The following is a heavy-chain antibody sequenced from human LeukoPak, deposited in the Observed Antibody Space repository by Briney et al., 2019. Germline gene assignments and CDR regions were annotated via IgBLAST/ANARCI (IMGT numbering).Heavy chain of an antibody. CDR2: IYSGDRA. D-gene: IGHD3-22*01. V-gene: IGHV3-66*01. CDR3: GRGTLIVGYFDY. Sequence: PGESLRLSCAASGITFRSNYMNWVRQAPGKGLEWVSVIYSGDRAYYSESVKDRFTISRNNSKNTLYLQMNGLRAEDTAVYFCGRGTLIVGYFDYWGQGTLVTVSS. CDR1: GITFRSNY. J-gene: IGHJ4*02.